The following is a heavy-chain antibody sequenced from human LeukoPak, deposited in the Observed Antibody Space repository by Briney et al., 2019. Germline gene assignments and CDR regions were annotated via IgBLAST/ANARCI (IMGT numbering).Heavy chain of an antibody. CDR1: GFTFSSYG. Sequence: TGGSLRLSCAASGFTFSSYGMHWVRQAPGKGLEWVAVISYDGSNKYYADSVKGRFTISRDNSKNTLYLQMNSLRAEDTAVYYCAKEAPSIAVAGSNWFDPWGQGTLVTVSS. V-gene: IGHV3-30*18. D-gene: IGHD6-19*01. CDR2: ISYDGSNK. CDR3: AKEAPSIAVAGSNWFDP. J-gene: IGHJ5*02.